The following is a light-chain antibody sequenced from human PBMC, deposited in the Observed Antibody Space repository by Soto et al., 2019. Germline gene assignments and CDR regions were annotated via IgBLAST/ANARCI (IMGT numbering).Light chain of an antibody. CDR1: QSVSSNY. CDR2: GAS. J-gene: IGKJ1*01. V-gene: IGKV3-20*01. Sequence: EIVLTQSPGTLSLSPGERAILSCRASQSVSSNYLAWYQQKPGQAPRLLIFGASNRATGIPARFSGSGSGTDFPLTITGLEPEDFAVYFCLRYSSSQWTFGQGTKVDIK. CDR3: LRYSSSQWT.